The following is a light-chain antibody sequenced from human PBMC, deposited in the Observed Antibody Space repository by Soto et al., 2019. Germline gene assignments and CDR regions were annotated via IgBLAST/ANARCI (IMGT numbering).Light chain of an antibody. V-gene: IGLV2-14*01. CDR1: GSDVGGYNY. CDR2: DVS. Sequence: QSALTQPASVSGSPGQSITISCTGTGSDVGGYNYVSWYQQYPGKAPKVMIYDVSNRPSGVSNRFSGSKSGNTASLTISGLQAEDEADYYCSSYTSASTPLVFGGGTKLTVL. CDR3: SSYTSASTPLV. J-gene: IGLJ2*01.